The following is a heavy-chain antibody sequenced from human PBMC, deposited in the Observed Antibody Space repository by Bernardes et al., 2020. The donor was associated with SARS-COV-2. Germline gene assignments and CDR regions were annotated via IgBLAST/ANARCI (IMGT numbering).Heavy chain of an antibody. D-gene: IGHD2-15*01. CDR2: IYHSGST. Sequence: SETLSLTCTVSGASMNSDTYYWGWTRQHPGKGLEWIGHIYHSGSTYYNPSLKSRVSISLDTSKNHFSLKLTSVTAEDTAMYHCARGYCIDGGCSGGRSHYYGMDVWGQGTTVTVSS. CDR1: GASMNSDTYY. CDR3: ARGYCIDGGCSGGRSHYYGMDV. V-gene: IGHV4-31*03. J-gene: IGHJ6*02.